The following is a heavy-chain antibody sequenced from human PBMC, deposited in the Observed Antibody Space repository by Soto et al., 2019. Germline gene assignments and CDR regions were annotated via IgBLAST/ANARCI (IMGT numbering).Heavy chain of an antibody. CDR3: AREKQWELLRSGSLDY. Sequence: GGSLRLSCAASGFTFSSYGMHWVRQAPGKGLEWVAVIWYDGSNKYYADSVKGRFTISRDNSKNTLYLQMNSLRAEDTAVYYCAREKQWELLRSGSLDYWGQGTLVTVSS. CDR1: GFTFSSYG. CDR2: IWYDGSNK. V-gene: IGHV3-33*01. J-gene: IGHJ4*02. D-gene: IGHD1-26*01.